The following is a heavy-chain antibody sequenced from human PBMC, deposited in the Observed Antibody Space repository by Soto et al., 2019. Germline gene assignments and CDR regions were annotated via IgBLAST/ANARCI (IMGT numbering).Heavy chain of an antibody. Sequence: PSETLSLTCTVSGGSISSYYWSWIRQPPGKGLEWIGYIYYSGSTNYNPSLKSRVTISVDTSKNQFSLKLSSVTAADTAVYYCARDLVDAYCSSTSCYPGYYYGMDVWGQGTTVTVSS. CDR2: IYYSGST. CDR3: ARDLVDAYCSSTSCYPGYYYGMDV. J-gene: IGHJ6*02. V-gene: IGHV4-59*01. CDR1: GGSISSYY. D-gene: IGHD2-2*01.